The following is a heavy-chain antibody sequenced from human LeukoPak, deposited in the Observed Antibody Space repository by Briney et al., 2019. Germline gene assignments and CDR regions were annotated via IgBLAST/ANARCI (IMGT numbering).Heavy chain of an antibody. CDR3: ARATVNPRWSFDI. CDR2: INPNSGGT. CDR1: GYTFTGYY. V-gene: IGHV1-2*02. Sequence: ASVKVSCKASGYTFTGYYMHWVRQAPGQGLEWMGWINPNSGGTNYAQKFQGRATMTRDTSISTAYMELSRLRSDDTAVYYCARATVNPRWSFDIWGQGTTVTVSS. D-gene: IGHD4-17*01. J-gene: IGHJ3*02.